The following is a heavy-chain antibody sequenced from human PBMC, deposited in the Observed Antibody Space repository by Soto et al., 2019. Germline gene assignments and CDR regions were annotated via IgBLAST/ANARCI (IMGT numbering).Heavy chain of an antibody. CDR3: ARDKGDSRGVISYYFDY. CDR2: ISYDGSNK. CDR1: GFTFSSYA. Sequence: QVQLVESGGGVVQPGRSLRLSCAASGFTFSSYAMHWVRQAPGKGLEWVAVISYDGSNKYYADSVKGRFTISRDNSKNPLYLQMNSLRAEDTAVYYCARDKGDSRGVISYYFDYWGQGTLVTVSS. D-gene: IGHD3-10*01. J-gene: IGHJ4*02. V-gene: IGHV3-30-3*01.